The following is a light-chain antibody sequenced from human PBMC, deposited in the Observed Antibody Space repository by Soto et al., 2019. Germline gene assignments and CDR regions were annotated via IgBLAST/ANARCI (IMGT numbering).Light chain of an antibody. Sequence: DIQMTQSPSALSASVGARVSITCRAGQRSSNWLAWFQQKKGKAPKLLINKTASLESGVPSRFSGRGAGTEFSLTISSLQPADFATYYCQQYNSYSWTFGQGTKVDIK. V-gene: IGKV1-5*03. CDR2: KTA. CDR1: QRSSNW. CDR3: QQYNSYSWT. J-gene: IGKJ1*01.